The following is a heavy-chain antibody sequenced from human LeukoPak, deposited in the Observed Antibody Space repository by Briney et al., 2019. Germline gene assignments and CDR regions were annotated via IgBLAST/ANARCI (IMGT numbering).Heavy chain of an antibody. D-gene: IGHD3-10*01. CDR1: GFAFSSYG. V-gene: IGHV3-64*01. CDR3: ARDRELLWFAGVDH. J-gene: IGHJ4*02. CDR2: ISNNGGST. Sequence: GGSLRLSCAASGFAFSSYGMHWVRQAPGKGLEYVSSISNNGGSTYYGNPVKGRLTISRDNSKNTLYLQMGSLRAEDMAVYYCARDRELLWFAGVDHWGQGTLVTVSS.